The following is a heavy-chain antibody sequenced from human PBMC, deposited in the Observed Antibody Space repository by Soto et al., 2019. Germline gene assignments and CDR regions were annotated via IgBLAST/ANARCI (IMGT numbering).Heavy chain of an antibody. CDR2: IYYSGST. CDR3: ARQRSITMFGVVRLGGRDV. V-gene: IGHV4-59*01. D-gene: IGHD3-3*01. Sequence: SETLSLTCTVSGGSISSYYWSWIRQPPGKGLEWIGYIYYSGSTNYNPSLKSRVTISVDTSKNQFSLKLSSVTAADTAVYYCARQRSITMFGVVRLGGRDVFGQWTTGTV. CDR1: GGSISSYY. J-gene: IGHJ6*02.